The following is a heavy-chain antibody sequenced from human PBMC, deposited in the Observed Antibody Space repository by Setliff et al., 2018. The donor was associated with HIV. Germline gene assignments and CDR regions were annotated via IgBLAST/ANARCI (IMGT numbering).Heavy chain of an antibody. CDR3: ARITMVRGVYYGMDV. J-gene: IGHJ6*02. Sequence: PSETLSLTCTVSGGSISSGSYYWSWIRQPAGKGLEWIGRVYTSGSPNYNPSLKSRVSISIDTSKNQFSLKLSSVTAADTAVYYCARITMVRGVYYGMDVWGQGTTVTVSS. CDR2: VYTSGSP. D-gene: IGHD3-10*01. V-gene: IGHV4-61*02. CDR1: GGSISSGSYY.